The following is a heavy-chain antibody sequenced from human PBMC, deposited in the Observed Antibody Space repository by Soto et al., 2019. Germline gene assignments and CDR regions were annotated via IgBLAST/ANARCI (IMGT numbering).Heavy chain of an antibody. CDR2: IYHSGST. J-gene: IGHJ4*02. CDR3: ARAPPPNGYYYDSSGYYGEDYFDY. D-gene: IGHD3-22*01. Sequence: NPSETLSLTCAVSGGSISSSNWWSWVRQPPGKGLEWIGEIYHSGSTNYNPSLKSRVTISVDKSKNQFSLKLSSVTAADTAVYYCARAPPPNGYYYDSSGYYGEDYFDYWGQGTLVTVSS. CDR1: GGSISSSNW. V-gene: IGHV4-4*02.